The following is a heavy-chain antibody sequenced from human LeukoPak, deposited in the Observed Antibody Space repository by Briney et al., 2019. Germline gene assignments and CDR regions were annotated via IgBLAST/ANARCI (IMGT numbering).Heavy chain of an antibody. CDR1: GYTFTSYY. D-gene: IGHD3-22*01. V-gene: IGHV1-46*01. CDR2: INPSGGST. J-gene: IGHJ4*02. Sequence: GASVKVSCKASGYTFTSYYMHWVRQAPGQGLEWMGIINPSGGSTSYAQKFQGRVTITADESTSTAYMELSSLRSEDTAVYYCARDLRGSGYSPYFDYWGQGTLVTVSS. CDR3: ARDLRGSGYSPYFDY.